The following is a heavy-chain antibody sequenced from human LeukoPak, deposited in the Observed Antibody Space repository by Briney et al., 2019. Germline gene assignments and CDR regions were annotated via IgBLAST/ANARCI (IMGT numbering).Heavy chain of an antibody. CDR3: ARPYYDSSGYYHDAFDI. D-gene: IGHD3-22*01. CDR2: IYYSGRT. CDR1: GGSMSSYY. V-gene: IGHV4-59*01. Sequence: SETLSLTCTVSGGSMSSYYWSWIRQPPGKGLEWIGYIYYSGRTNYNPSLKSRVTISVDTSKNQFSLKLSSVTAADTAVYYCARPYYDSSGYYHDAFDIWGQGTMVTVSS. J-gene: IGHJ3*02.